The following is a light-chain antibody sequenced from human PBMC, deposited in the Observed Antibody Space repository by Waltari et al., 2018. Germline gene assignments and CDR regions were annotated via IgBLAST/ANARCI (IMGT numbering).Light chain of an antibody. CDR2: EVS. CDR1: SSDIGGFNR. V-gene: IGLV2-8*01. J-gene: IGLJ2*01. CDR3: SSYAGSNTGL. Sequence: QAALTPPPSMSGSPGQSVTTSCTGTSSDIGGFNRVSWYQQHRGKAPKLMIYEVSQRPSGVSDRFSGSKSGNAASLTISGLQAEDEADYYCSSYAGSNTGLFGGGTRLTVL.